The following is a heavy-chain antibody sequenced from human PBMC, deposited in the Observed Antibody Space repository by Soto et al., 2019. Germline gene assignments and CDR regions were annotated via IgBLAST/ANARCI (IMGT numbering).Heavy chain of an antibody. J-gene: IGHJ4*02. V-gene: IGHV4-30-4*01. CDR3: ATESGSTYGYFDY. Sequence: PSETLSLTCTVSGGSVSSGYNYWSWIRQSPGEGLEWIGYISGSGSTGYNPSLKNRLTMSVDRSKNQFTLRLTSVTAADTAVYFCATESGSTYGYFDYWGQGTQVTVSS. CDR1: GGSVSSGYNY. CDR2: ISGSGST. D-gene: IGHD5-18*01.